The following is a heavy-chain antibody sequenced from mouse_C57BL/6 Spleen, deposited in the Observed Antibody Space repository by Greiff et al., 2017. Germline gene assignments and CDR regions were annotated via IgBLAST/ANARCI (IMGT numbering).Heavy chain of an antibody. CDR2: INPNYGTT. Sequence: LMESGPELVKPGASVKISCKASGYSFTDYNMNWVKQSNGKSLEWIGVINPNYGTTSYNQKFKGKATLTVDQSSSTAYMQLNSLTSEDSAVYYGARCYYGSSCYFDYWGQGTTLTVAS. CDR1: GYSFTDYN. J-gene: IGHJ2*01. D-gene: IGHD1-1*01. CDR3: ARCYYGSSCYFDY. V-gene: IGHV1-39*01.